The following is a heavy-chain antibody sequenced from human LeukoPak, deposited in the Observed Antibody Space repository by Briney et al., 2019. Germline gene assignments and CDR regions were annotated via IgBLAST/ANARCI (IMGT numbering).Heavy chain of an antibody. J-gene: IGHJ5*02. CDR3: AKEMLVQLERGFNWFDP. CDR2: ISGSGGST. CDR1: GYTFSSYA. Sequence: GGSLRLSCAASGYTFSSYAMSWVGQAPGKGLEWVSAISGSGGSTYYADSVKGRFTISRDNSKNTLYLQMNSLRAEDTAVYYCAKEMLVQLERGFNWFDPWGQGTLVTVSS. D-gene: IGHD1-1*01. V-gene: IGHV3-23*01.